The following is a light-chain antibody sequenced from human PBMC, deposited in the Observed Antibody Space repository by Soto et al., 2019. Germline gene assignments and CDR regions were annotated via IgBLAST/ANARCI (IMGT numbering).Light chain of an antibody. CDR2: GPS. CDR3: QQFGSSPQRIT. Sequence: EFVLTQSPGTLSLSPGERATLSCRASQSVSSSYIAWYQQKPGQAPRLLIYGPSSRATGIPDRLSGSGSGKDFTLTISRLETEDFAVSYCQQFGSSPQRITFGQGTRLEIK. V-gene: IGKV3-20*01. J-gene: IGKJ5*01. CDR1: QSVSSSY.